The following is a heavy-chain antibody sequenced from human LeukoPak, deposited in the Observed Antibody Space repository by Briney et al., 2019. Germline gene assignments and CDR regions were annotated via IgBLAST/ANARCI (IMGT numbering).Heavy chain of an antibody. CDR1: GGSISSSNW. CDR3: ATRKGRLWFGEFH. D-gene: IGHD3-10*01. V-gene: IGHV4-4*02. CDR2: IYHSGST. Sequence: SETLSLTCAVSGGSISSSNWWSWVRQPPGKGLEWIGEIYHSGSTNYNLSLKSRVTISVDKSKNQFSLKLSSVTAADTAVYYCATRKGRLWFGEFHWGQGTLVTVSS. J-gene: IGHJ4*02.